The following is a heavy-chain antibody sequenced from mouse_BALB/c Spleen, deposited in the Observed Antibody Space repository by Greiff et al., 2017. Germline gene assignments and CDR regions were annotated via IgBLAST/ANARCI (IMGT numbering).Heavy chain of an antibody. J-gene: IGHJ2*01. CDR1: GYTFTSYV. V-gene: IGHV1-14*01. CDR2: INPYNDGT. CDR3: AREGGYYRYDEGAF. D-gene: IGHD2-14*01. Sequence: EVKLQESGPELVKPGASVKMSCKASGYTFTSYVMHWVKQKPGQGLEWIGYINPYNDGTKYNEKFKGKATLTSDKSSSTAYMELSSLTSEDSAVYYCAREGGYYRYDEGAFRGQGTTLTVSS.